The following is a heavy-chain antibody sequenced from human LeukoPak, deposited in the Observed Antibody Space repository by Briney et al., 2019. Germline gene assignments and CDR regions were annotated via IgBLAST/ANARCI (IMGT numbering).Heavy chain of an antibody. CDR2: INPNSGGT. CDR1: GYTFTGYY. D-gene: IGHD2-21*02. V-gene: IGHV1-2*02. CDR3: ARAGVRVVDVVVTAMEAYYFDY. J-gene: IGHJ4*02. Sequence: GASVKVSCKASGYTFTGYYMHWVRQAPGQGLEWMGWINPNSGGTNYAQKFQGRVTMTRDTSTSTAYMELSRLRSDDTAVYYCARAGVRVVDVVVTAMEAYYFDYWGQGTLVTVSS.